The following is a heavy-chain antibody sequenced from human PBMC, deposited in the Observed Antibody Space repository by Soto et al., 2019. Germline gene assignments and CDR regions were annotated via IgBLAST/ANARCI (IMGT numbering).Heavy chain of an antibody. J-gene: IGHJ6*02. Sequence: GALSVFSEAAGLSLSSSGMLMVRQAPGKGLEWVALISYDGSNKYYVDSVKGRFTISRDNSKNTLFLQMNSLRAGDTAVYYCAKDRLRGGFLTTATTNGMDVWGQGTTVTGSS. V-gene: IGHV3-30*18. CDR2: ISYDGSNK. CDR1: GLSLSSSG. D-gene: IGHD1-26*01. CDR3: AKDRLRGGFLTTATTNGMDV.